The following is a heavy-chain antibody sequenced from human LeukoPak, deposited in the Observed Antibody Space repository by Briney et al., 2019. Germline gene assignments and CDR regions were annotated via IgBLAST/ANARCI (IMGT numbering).Heavy chain of an antibody. D-gene: IGHD1-26*01. CDR2: MALSGGPT. V-gene: IGHV3-23*01. CDR3: ARDFSLVVGASDS. CDR1: GFTFSAYA. J-gene: IGHJ5*02. Sequence: GGSLRLSCAASGFTFSAYAMAWVRRPSGRGLEWVSTMALSGGPTHYADAVEGRFTISRDDSKSTLYLHINNLRAEDTAVYYCARDFSLVVGASDSWGKGTLVTVSS.